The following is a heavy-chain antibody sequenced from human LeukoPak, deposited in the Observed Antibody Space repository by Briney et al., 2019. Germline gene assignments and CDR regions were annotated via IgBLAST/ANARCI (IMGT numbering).Heavy chain of an antibody. CDR1: GFSFRAYT. D-gene: IGHD3-22*01. V-gene: IGHV3-66*01. CDR2: IYSGGST. Sequence: GGSLRLSCAASGFSFRAYTMNWVRQAPGKGLEWVSVIYSGGSTYYADSVKGRFTISRDNSKNTLFLQMNSLRAEDTAVYYCASSAYSYYFDSWGQGTLVTVSS. J-gene: IGHJ4*02. CDR3: ASSAYSYYFDS.